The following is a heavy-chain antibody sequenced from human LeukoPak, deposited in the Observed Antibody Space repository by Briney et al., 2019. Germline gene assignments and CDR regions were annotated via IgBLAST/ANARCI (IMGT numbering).Heavy chain of an antibody. CDR1: GFIISDYW. D-gene: IGHD6-13*01. Sequence: GGSLRLSCAASGFIISDYWVNWVRKAPGKGLEWVASIRQDGSEKTYVDSVKGRFTISRDNTKSSLYLQMSSLTAEDTAVYYCARDGTAAGLYFDLWGQGTLVTVSS. V-gene: IGHV3-7*01. CDR2: IRQDGSEK. CDR3: ARDGTAAGLYFDL. J-gene: IGHJ4*01.